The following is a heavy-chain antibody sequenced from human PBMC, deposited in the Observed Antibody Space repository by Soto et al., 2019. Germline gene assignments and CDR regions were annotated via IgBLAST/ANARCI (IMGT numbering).Heavy chain of an antibody. CDR3: AKDLVAAAGYYYYGMDV. V-gene: IGHV3-30*18. CDR2: ISYDGSNK. J-gene: IGHJ6*02. CDR1: GFTFSSYG. Sequence: QVQLVESGGGVVQPGRSLRLSCAASGFTFSSYGMHWVRQAPGMGLEWVAVISYDGSNKYYADSVKGRFTISRDNSKNTLYLQMNSLRAEDTAVYYCAKDLVAAAGYYYYGMDVWGQGTTVTVSS. D-gene: IGHD6-13*01.